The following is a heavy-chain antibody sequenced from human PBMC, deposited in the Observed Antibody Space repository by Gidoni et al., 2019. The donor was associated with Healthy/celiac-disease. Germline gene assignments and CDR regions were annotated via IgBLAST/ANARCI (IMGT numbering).Heavy chain of an antibody. D-gene: IGHD2-21*02. CDR2: IKSKTDGGTT. J-gene: IGHJ3*02. CDR3: TTSGDPLGGGDGADAFDI. CDR1: GFTFSNAW. Sequence: GGGLVKPGGSLRLSCAASGFTFSNAWMSWVRQAPGKGLEWVGRIKSKTDGGTTDYAAPVKGRFTISRDDSKNTLYLQMNSLKTEDTAVYYCTTSGDPLGGGDGADAFDIWGQGTMVTVSS. V-gene: IGHV3-15*01.